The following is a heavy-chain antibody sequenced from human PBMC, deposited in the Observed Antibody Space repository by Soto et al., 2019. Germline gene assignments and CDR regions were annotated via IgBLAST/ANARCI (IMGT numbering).Heavy chain of an antibody. J-gene: IGHJ4*02. CDR3: ARGHYDYWSGYFATIDY. Sequence: SETLSLTCTVSVGTISSYYWSWIRQPPGKGLEWIGYIHYSGSTKYNPSLKSRVTISADTSKNQFSLKLSSVTAADAAVYYCARGHYDYWSGYFATIDYWGQGTRVTVSS. CDR1: VGTISSYY. V-gene: IGHV4-59*08. D-gene: IGHD3-3*01. CDR2: IHYSGST.